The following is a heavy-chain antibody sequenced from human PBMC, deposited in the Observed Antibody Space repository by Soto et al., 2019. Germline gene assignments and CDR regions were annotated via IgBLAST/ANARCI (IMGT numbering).Heavy chain of an antibody. CDR3: ARFFSGHSTFDS. D-gene: IGHD1-26*01. Sequence: GGSLRLSCATSGFTFSSYSMIWVRQAPGKGPEWVSYIGIHSSTIYYADSVKGRFSISRDDAKNSLYLQMNSLRDEDTAVYYCARFFSGHSTFDSWGQGTLVTVSS. V-gene: IGHV3-48*02. CDR1: GFTFSSYS. J-gene: IGHJ4*02. CDR2: IGIHSSTI.